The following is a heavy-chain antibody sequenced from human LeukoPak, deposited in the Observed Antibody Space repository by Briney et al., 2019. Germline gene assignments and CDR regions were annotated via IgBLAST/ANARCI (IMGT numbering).Heavy chain of an antibody. CDR1: GFTLSNYY. CDR3: VRDVGGDSSGFDF. CDR2: IYSGGST. Sequence: PGGSLRLSCAASGFTLSNYYMRWVRQAPGKGLEWVSVIYSGGSTYYADSVKGRLTISRDNSKNTLYLQMNSLRAEDTAVYYCVRDVGGDSSGFDFWGQGTLVTVPS. J-gene: IGHJ4*02. D-gene: IGHD3-22*01. V-gene: IGHV3-66*01.